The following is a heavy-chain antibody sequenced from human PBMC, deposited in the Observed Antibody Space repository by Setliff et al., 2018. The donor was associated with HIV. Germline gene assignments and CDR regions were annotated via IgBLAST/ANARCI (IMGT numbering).Heavy chain of an antibody. CDR3: ARDVVRSKDWFDP. CDR1: GGSFSNYF. Sequence: PSETLSLTCGVFGGSFSNYFWTWMRQPPGKGLEWIGEFRLSGGTNYNYNPSLETRVTISVDTSKNQFSLKLNSVTAADTAMYYCARDVVRSKDWFDPWGPGILVTVSS. CDR2: FRLSGGT. J-gene: IGHJ5*02. V-gene: IGHV4-34*01. D-gene: IGHD2-21*01.